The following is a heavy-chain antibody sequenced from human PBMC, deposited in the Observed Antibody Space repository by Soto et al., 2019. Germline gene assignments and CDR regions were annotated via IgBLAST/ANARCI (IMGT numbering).Heavy chain of an antibody. V-gene: IGHV1-18*01. CDR2: ISAYNGNT. D-gene: IGHD3-16*01. Sequence: QVQLVQSGAEVKKPGASVKVSCKTSGYTFTNFGLSWVRQPPGQGLEWMGWISAYNGNTNYAQNFQGRVTMTTDTSTREAYIELRGLGSDDTAVYYFAGGGTPIDYCGQGTLVTVSP. CDR1: GYTFTNFG. CDR3: AGGGTPIDY. J-gene: IGHJ4*02.